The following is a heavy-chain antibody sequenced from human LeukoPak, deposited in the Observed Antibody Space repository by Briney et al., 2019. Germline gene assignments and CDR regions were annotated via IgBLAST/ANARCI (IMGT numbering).Heavy chain of an antibody. V-gene: IGHV3-23*01. J-gene: IGHJ4*02. CDR2: ISGSGGST. Sequence: PGRSLRLSCAASGFTFDDYAMHWVRQAPGKGLEWVSGISGSGGSTYYADSVKGRFTISRDNSKNTLYLQMNSLRAEDTAVYYCAKDNLYYYDSSGPDYWGQGTLVTVSS. D-gene: IGHD3-22*01. CDR1: GFTFDDYA. CDR3: AKDNLYYYDSSGPDY.